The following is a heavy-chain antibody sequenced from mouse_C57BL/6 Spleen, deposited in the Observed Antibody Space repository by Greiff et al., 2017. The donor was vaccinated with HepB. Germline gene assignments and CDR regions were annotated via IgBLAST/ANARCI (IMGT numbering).Heavy chain of an antibody. CDR3: ARRETGTAWFAY. Sequence: VKLQQPGAELVKPGASVKLSCKASGYTFTSYWMHWVKQRPGQGLEWIGMIHPNSGSTNYNEKFKSKATLTVDKSSSTAYMQLSSLTSEDSAVYYCARRETGTAWFAYWGQGTLVTVSA. J-gene: IGHJ3*01. CDR1: GYTFTSYW. D-gene: IGHD4-1*01. V-gene: IGHV1-64*01. CDR2: IHPNSGST.